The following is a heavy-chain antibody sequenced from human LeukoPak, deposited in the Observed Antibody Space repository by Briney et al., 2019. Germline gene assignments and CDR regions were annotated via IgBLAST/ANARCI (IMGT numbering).Heavy chain of an antibody. CDR3: AREVRYFDGGSYLYYYGMEV. J-gene: IGHJ6*02. V-gene: IGHV1-69*13. D-gene: IGHD3-22*01. CDR1: GGTFSSYA. Sequence: SVTVSCKASGGTFSSYAISWVRQAPGQGLEWMGGIIPIFGTANYVQKFQGRVTFTADESTGTAYMEVSSLRSEDTAVYYCAREVRYFDGGSYLYYYGMEVWGQGTTVTVSS. CDR2: IIPIFGTA.